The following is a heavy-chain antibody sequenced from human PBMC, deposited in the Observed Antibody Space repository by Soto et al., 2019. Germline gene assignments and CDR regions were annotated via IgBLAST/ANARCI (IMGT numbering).Heavy chain of an antibody. Sequence: EVQLLESGGGLVQPGGSLRLSCAASGVTFSTYAMNWVRQAPGNGLEWVSAISGSGGSIHYADSAKGRFTISRDNSKNTLYLQMNSLRDEDTAVYHCVKGYWKGDVWGQGTTVTVSS. CDR3: VKGYWKGDV. D-gene: IGHD1-1*01. V-gene: IGHV3-23*01. J-gene: IGHJ6*02. CDR2: ISGSGGSI. CDR1: GVTFSTYA.